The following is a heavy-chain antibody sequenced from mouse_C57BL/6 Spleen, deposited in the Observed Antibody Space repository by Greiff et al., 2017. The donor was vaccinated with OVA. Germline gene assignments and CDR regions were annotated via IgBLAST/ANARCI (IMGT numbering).Heavy chain of an antibody. V-gene: IGHV1-55*01. J-gene: IGHJ3*01. D-gene: IGHD2-2*01. CDR1: GYTFTSYW. CDR3: ARSTMVTTRAFAY. CDR2: IYPGSGST. Sequence: QVQLQQPGAELVKPGASVKMSCKASGYTFTSYWITWVKQRPGQGLEWIGDIYPGSGSTNYNEKFKSKATLTVDTSSSTAYMQLSSLTSEDSAVYYCARSTMVTTRAFAYWGQGTLVTVSA.